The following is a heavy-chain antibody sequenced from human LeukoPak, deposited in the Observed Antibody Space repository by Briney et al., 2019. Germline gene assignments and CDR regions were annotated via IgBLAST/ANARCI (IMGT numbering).Heavy chain of an antibody. CDR2: ISGSGGST. D-gene: IGHD2-2*01. J-gene: IGHJ4*02. V-gene: IGHV3-23*01. CDR1: GFTFSSYA. CDR3: AKGGGVVPAAMGYFDY. Sequence: PGGSLRLSCAASGFTFSSYAMSWVRQAPGKGLEWVSAISGSGGSTYYADSVKGRFAISRDNSKNTLYLQMNSLRAEDTAVYYCAKGGGVVPAAMGYFDYWGQGTLVTVSS.